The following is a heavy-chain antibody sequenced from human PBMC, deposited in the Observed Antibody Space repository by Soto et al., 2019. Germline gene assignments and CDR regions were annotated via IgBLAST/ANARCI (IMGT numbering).Heavy chain of an antibody. Sequence: PSETLSLTCTVSGGSISSSSYYWGWIRQPPGKGLEWIGSIYYSGSTYYNPSLKSRVTISVDTSKNQFSLKLSSVTAADTAVYYCARQITIFGVVDYYMDVWGKGTTVTVSS. V-gene: IGHV4-39*01. D-gene: IGHD3-3*01. CDR3: ARQITIFGVVDYYMDV. CDR2: IYYSGST. J-gene: IGHJ6*03. CDR1: GGSISSSSYY.